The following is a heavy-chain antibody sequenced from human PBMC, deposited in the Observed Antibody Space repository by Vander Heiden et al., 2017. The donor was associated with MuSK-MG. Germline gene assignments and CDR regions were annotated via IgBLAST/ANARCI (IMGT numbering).Heavy chain of an antibody. CDR1: GYTFTSYA. Sequence: QVQLVQSGAEVKKPGASVTVSCKASGYTFTSYAMHWVRQAPGQRLEWMGWINAGNGNTKYSQKFQGRVTITRDTSASTAYMELSSLRSEDTAVYYCARDRAPNSIAAASAWGQGTLVTVSS. CDR2: INAGNGNT. CDR3: ARDRAPNSIAAASA. J-gene: IGHJ5*02. V-gene: IGHV1-3*01. D-gene: IGHD6-13*01.